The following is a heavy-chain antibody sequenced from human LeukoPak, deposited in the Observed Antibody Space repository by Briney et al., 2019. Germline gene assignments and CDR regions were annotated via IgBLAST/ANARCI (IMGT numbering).Heavy chain of an antibody. J-gene: IGHJ4*02. V-gene: IGHV4-38-2*02. D-gene: IGHD1-26*01. Sequence: PSETLSLTCTVSGYSISSSYYWGWIRQPPGKGLEWIGSIYYSGSTYYNPSLKSRVTISVDTSKNQFSLKLSSVTAADTAVYYCARRIVGATLFDYWGQGTLVTVSS. CDR1: GYSISSSYY. CDR3: ARRIVGATLFDY. CDR2: IYYSGST.